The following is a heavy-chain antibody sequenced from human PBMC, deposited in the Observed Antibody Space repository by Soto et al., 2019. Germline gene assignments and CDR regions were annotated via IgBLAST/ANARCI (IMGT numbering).Heavy chain of an antibody. J-gene: IGHJ4*02. Sequence: GGSLRLSCAASGFTFSSYAMHWVRQAPGKGLEWVAVISYDGSNKYYADSVKGRFTISRDNSKNTLYLQMNSLRAEDTAVYYCASRGYGSGSRPFDYWGQGTLVTVSS. V-gene: IGHV3-30-3*01. CDR2: ISYDGSNK. CDR3: ASRGYGSGSRPFDY. D-gene: IGHD3-10*01. CDR1: GFTFSSYA.